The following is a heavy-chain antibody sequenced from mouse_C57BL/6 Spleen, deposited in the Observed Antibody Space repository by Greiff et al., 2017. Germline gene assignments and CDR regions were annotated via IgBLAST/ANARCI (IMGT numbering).Heavy chain of an antibody. CDR1: GFSLTSYG. D-gene: IGHD2-4*01. CDR3: AKDDYGFAY. Sequence: VQLQQSGPGLVQPSQSLSITCTVSGFSLTSYGVHWVRQSPGKGLEWLGVIWRGGSTDYNAAFMSRLSITEDNSKSQVFCKMNSLQADDTAIYYCAKDDYGFAYWGQGTLVTVSA. J-gene: IGHJ3*01. CDR2: IWRGGST. V-gene: IGHV2-5*01.